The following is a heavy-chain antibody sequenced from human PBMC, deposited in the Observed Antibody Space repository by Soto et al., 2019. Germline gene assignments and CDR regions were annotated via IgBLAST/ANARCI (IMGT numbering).Heavy chain of an antibody. J-gene: IGHJ4*02. CDR2: IIPMFDTP. Sequence: QVQLVQSGAEVKKPGSSVKVSCKPSGGTFSSDSFSWVRQAPGQGLAWMGGIIPMFDTPLYAQKFQDRVTITAKETKSTAALQLRTLGSGDTAVSYCARPGGLVRDFSYWGQGSLVTVS. CDR1: GGTFSSDS. CDR3: ARPGGLVRDFSY. D-gene: IGHD6-6*01. V-gene: IGHV1-69*12.